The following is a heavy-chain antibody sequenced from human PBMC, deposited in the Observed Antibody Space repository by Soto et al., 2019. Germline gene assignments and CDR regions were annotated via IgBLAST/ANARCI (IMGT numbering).Heavy chain of an antibody. D-gene: IGHD3-10*01. CDR1: GYTLTELS. Sequence: ASVKVSCKVSGYTLTELSMHWVRQAPGKGLEWMGGFDPEDGETIYAQKFQGRVTMTEDTSTDTAYMELSSLRSEDTAVYYCATTPSGGSGSYYYYMDVWGKGTTVTVSS. CDR2: FDPEDGET. J-gene: IGHJ6*03. CDR3: ATTPSGGSGSYYYYMDV. V-gene: IGHV1-24*01.